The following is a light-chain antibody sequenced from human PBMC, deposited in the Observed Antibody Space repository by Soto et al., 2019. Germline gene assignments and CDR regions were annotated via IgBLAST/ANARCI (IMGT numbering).Light chain of an antibody. J-gene: IGKJ5*01. CDR2: DAS. CDR1: QDINNY. CDR3: QQYDTLPYT. V-gene: IGKV1-33*01. Sequence: DIQMTQSPSSLSSSLVDIVTITFQASQDINNYLNWYQHKPGKAPNLLIYDASNLETGVPSRFSGSGSGTDFSFTISSLQPEDIVTYYCQQYDTLPYTFGQGTRLEIK.